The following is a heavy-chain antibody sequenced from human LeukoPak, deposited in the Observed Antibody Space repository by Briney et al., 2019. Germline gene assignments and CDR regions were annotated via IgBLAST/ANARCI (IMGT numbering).Heavy chain of an antibody. CDR1: GGSISSGGKY. CDR2: IYYSGST. D-gene: IGHD6-13*01. Sequence: SQTLSLTCTVSGGSISSGGKYWSCIRQHPGKGLEWIGYIYYSGSTYYNPSLKSRVTISVDTSKNQFSLKLSSVTAADTAVYYCARGRWYGWFDPWGQGTLVTVSS. V-gene: IGHV4-31*03. CDR3: ARGRWYGWFDP. J-gene: IGHJ5*02.